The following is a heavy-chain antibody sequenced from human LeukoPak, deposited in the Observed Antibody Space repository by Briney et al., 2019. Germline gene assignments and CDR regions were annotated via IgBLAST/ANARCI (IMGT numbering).Heavy chain of an antibody. J-gene: IGHJ4*02. CDR3: ARGTYSSSLRGGDY. D-gene: IGHD6-13*01. V-gene: IGHV3-48*02. CDR1: GFTFSSYS. CDR2: ISSSSSTI. Sequence: PGGSLRLSCAASGFTFSSYSMNWVRQAPGKGLEWVSYISSSSSTIYYADSVKGRFTISRDNAKNSLYLQMNSLRDEDTAVYYCARGTYSSSLRGGDYWGQGTVVTVSS.